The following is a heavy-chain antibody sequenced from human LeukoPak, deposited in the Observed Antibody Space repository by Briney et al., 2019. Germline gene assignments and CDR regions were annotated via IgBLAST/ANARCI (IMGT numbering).Heavy chain of an antibody. V-gene: IGHV4-30-2*01. D-gene: IGHD3-10*01. CDR2: IYHTGST. J-gene: IGHJ5*02. CDR1: GASISSGTYS. Sequence: SETLSLTCTVSGASISSGTYSWSWIRQPPGEGLEWIGYIYHTGSTYYNPSLKSRVTISVDKSKNQFSLNLNSVTAADTALYYCARGDGSGSGRWFDPWGQGTLITVSS. CDR3: ARGDGSGSGRWFDP.